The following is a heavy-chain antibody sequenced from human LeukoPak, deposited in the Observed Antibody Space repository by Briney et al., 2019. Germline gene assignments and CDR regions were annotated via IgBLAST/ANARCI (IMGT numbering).Heavy chain of an antibody. D-gene: IGHD2-21*01. V-gene: IGHV3-48*03. CDR3: ARDGPAYSFEY. CDR1: GFIFSTYE. J-gene: IGHJ4*02. CDR2: ISTSGSTI. Sequence: GGSLRLSCAASGFIFSTYEMHWVRQAPGKGLEWVSYISTSGSTIYYADSVKGRFTFSRDNARNSLFLQMNRLRAEDTAVCYCARDGPAYSFEYWGQGALVTVSS.